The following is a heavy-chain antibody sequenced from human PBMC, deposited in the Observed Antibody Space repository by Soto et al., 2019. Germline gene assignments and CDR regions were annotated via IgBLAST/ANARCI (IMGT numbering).Heavy chain of an antibody. V-gene: IGHV3-23*01. J-gene: IGHJ4*02. Sequence: EVQLLESGGGLVQPGGSLRLSCAASRFRFGTYAMSWVRQAPGRGLEWVAAISSSGGSTYYADSVKGRFTISRDNSKDTMDLQMCSLRVEDTAVYYCAKGPHASSYDSFDSWGQGTLVTVSS. CDR3: AKGPHASSYDSFDS. CDR2: ISSSGGST. CDR1: RFRFGTYA. D-gene: IGHD3-16*01.